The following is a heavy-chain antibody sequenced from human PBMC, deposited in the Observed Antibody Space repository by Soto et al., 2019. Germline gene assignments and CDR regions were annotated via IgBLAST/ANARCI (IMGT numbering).Heavy chain of an antibody. J-gene: IGHJ6*02. CDR2: INPQTGGT. CDR3: ARERYQVISDGMDV. Sequence: ASVKVSCKASGYTFTGYYIHWVREAPGQGLEWMGWINPQTGGTSYAQKFQGRVTLSRDTSINTAYLELSRLRFDDAAVYFCARERYQVISDGMDVWGQGTTGT. V-gene: IGHV1-2*02. D-gene: IGHD2-2*01. CDR1: GYTFTGYY.